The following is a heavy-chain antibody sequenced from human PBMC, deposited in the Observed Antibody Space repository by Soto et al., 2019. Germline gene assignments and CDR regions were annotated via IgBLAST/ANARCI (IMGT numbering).Heavy chain of an antibody. V-gene: IGHV3-23*01. D-gene: IGHD3-3*01. Sequence: GGSLRLSCAASGFTFSSYAMSWVRQAPGKGLEWVSAISGSGGSTYYADSVKGRFTISRDNSKNTLYLQMNSLRAEDTAVYYCAKDPTSRITIFGVVNHDAFDIWGQGTMVTVSS. J-gene: IGHJ3*02. CDR2: ISGSGGST. CDR3: AKDPTSRITIFGVVNHDAFDI. CDR1: GFTFSSYA.